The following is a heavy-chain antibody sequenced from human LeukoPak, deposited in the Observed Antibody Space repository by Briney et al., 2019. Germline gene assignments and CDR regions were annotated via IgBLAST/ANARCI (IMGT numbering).Heavy chain of an antibody. D-gene: IGHD4-11*01. V-gene: IGHV4-30-4*08. Sequence: SQTLSLTCTVSGGSISSGDYYWSWIRQPPGKGLEWIGYIYYSGSTNYNPSLKSRVTISVDTSKNQFSLKLSSVTAADTAVYYCARQARLHIRLLDYWGQGTLVTVSS. J-gene: IGHJ4*02. CDR3: ARQARLHIRLLDY. CDR1: GGSISSGDYY. CDR2: IYYSGST.